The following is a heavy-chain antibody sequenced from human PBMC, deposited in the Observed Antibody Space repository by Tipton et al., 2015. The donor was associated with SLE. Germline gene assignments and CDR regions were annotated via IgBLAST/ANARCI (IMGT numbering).Heavy chain of an antibody. CDR3: ARGGTAMAYWYFDP. V-gene: IGHV4-59*08. Sequence: TLSLTCTVSGGSISSYYWSWIRQPPGKGLEWIGYIYYSGSTNYNPSLKSRVTISVDTSKNHFSLKLSSVTAADTAVYYCARGGTAMAYWYFDPWGRGTLVTVSS. CDR2: IYYSGST. CDR1: GGSISSYY. D-gene: IGHD5-18*01. J-gene: IGHJ2*01.